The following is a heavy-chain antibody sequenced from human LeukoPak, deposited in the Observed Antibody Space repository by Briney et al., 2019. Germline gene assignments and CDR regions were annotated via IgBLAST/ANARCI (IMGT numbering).Heavy chain of an antibody. CDR2: ISSSGSTI. CDR3: AREGGYDFIWGKRYYYGMDV. D-gene: IGHD5-12*01. V-gene: IGHV3-48*03. J-gene: IGHJ6*04. Sequence: PGGSLRLSCAASGFTFSSYEMNWVRQAPGKGLEWVSYISSSGSTIYYADSVKGRFTISRDNAENSLYLQMNSLRAEDTAVYYCAREGGYDFIWGKRYYYGMDVWGKGTTVTVSS. CDR1: GFTFSSYE.